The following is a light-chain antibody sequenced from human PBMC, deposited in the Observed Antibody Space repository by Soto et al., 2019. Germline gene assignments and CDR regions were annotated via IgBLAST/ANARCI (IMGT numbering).Light chain of an antibody. J-gene: IGKJ1*01. CDR2: GAS. Sequence: PGERATLSCRASQSVTSNYLAWYQQKPGQAPRLLIYGASSRATGIPDRFSGSGSGTDFTLTISRLEPEDFAVYYCQQYGSSPRTFGQGTKVDIK. V-gene: IGKV3-20*01. CDR3: QQYGSSPRT. CDR1: QSVTSNY.